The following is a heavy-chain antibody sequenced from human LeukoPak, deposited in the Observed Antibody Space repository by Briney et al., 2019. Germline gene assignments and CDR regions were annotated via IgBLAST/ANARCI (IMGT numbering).Heavy chain of an antibody. CDR3: ARSSPKVTAAGSDY. CDR1: DDSISIYY. J-gene: IGHJ4*02. CDR2: IYYSGST. V-gene: IGHV4-39*07. Sequence: SETLSLTCSVSDDSISIYYWGWIRQPPGKGLEWIGSIYYSGSTYYNPSLKSRVTISVDTSKNQFSLKLSSVTAADTAVYYCARSSPKVTAAGSDYWGQGTLVTVSS. D-gene: IGHD6-13*01.